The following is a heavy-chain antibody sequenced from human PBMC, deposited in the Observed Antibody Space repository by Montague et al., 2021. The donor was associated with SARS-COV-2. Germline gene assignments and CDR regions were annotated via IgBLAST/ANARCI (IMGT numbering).Heavy chain of an antibody. D-gene: IGHD3-22*01. J-gene: IGHJ3*02. CDR3: ASPTYYYGSSGSDAFDI. CDR1: GASISSSNYY. CDR2: IYYSGST. V-gene: IGHV4-39*01. Sequence: SETLSLTCTVSGASISSSNYYWGWIRQPPGKGLEWIGRIYYSGSTYYNPSLKSRVTIFVDTSKNQFSLKLSSVTAADTAVYYCASPTYYYGSSGSDAFDIWGQGTMVTVSS.